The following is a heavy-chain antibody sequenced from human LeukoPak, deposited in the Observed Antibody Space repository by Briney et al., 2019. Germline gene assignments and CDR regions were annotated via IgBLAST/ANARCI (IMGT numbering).Heavy chain of an antibody. CDR1: GFTFSSYA. V-gene: IGHV3-23*01. CDR2: ISGSGGST. J-gene: IGHJ4*02. Sequence: GGSLRLSCAASGFTFSSYAMHWVRQAPGKGLEWVSAISGSGGSTYYADSVKGRFTISRDNSKNTLYLQMNSLRAEDTAVYYCAKTDILTGYWPYWGQGTLVTVSS. CDR3: AKTDILTGYWPY. D-gene: IGHD3-9*01.